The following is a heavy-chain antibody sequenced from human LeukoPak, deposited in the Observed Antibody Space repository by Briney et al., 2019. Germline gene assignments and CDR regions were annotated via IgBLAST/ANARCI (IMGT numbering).Heavy chain of an antibody. D-gene: IGHD5-18*01. CDR3: ARGQWIPYYMDV. J-gene: IGHJ6*03. CDR1: GFTFSSYS. Sequence: GGSLRLPCAASGFTFSSYSMNWVRQAPGKGLEWVSSISSSSSYIYYADSVKGRFTISRDNAKNSLYLQMNSLRAEDTAVYYCARGQWIPYYMDVWGKGTTVTVSS. CDR2: ISSSSSYI. V-gene: IGHV3-21*01.